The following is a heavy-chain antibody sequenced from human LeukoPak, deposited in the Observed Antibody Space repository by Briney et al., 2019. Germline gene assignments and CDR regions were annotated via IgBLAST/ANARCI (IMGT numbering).Heavy chain of an antibody. CDR2: INPNRGGT. D-gene: IGHD1-26*01. V-gene: IGHV1-2*02. CDR3: ARAVGQVTSPPDY. Sequence: ASVKVSCKASGYTFTDYYIHWVRQAPGQGLKWLGWINPNRGGTDHAQEFQGRVTMTRGTSISTAYMELSSLTFDDTAVYYCARAVGQVTSPPDYWGQGTLVTVSS. CDR1: GYTFTDYY. J-gene: IGHJ4*02.